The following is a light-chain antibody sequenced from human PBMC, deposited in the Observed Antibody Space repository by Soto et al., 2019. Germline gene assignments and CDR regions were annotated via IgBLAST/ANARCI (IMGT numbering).Light chain of an antibody. J-gene: IGKJ4*01. Sequence: EIVMTQSPATLSVSPGERATLSCSASQSISDTLAWYQQKPGQAPRLLIYGASTRATGIPARFSGSGSGTEFTLTISSLQSEDFAVYYCQQYNIWPPLTFGGGTKVDIK. CDR3: QQYNIWPPLT. CDR2: GAS. V-gene: IGKV3-15*01. CDR1: QSISDT.